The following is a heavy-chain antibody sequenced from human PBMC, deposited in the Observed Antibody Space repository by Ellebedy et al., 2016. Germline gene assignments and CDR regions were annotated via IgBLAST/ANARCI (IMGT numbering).Heavy chain of an antibody. CDR3: ARVGRAVTRLRGYSKYYYMDV. D-gene: IGHD4-17*01. J-gene: IGHJ6*03. Sequence: SETLSLAXTVSGGSVATYYWTWIRQSPGKGLEWIGYVFYGGSTKYNRSLRSRVTISLDTAKNQFSLRLTSVTAADTAVYYCARVGRAVTRLRGYSKYYYMDVWGKGTTVTVSS. CDR2: VFYGGST. V-gene: IGHV4-59*02. CDR1: GGSVATYY.